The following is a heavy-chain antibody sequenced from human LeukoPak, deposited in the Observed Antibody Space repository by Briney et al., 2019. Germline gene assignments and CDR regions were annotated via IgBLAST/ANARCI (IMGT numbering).Heavy chain of an antibody. CDR1: GFTFSSYS. CDR3: AKDKDVVGAAYYFDY. J-gene: IGHJ4*02. Sequence: GGSLRLSCAASGFTFSSYSMNWVRQAPGKGLEWVAVISYDGSNKYYADPVKGRFTISRDNFKNTLYLQMNSLRAEDTAVYYCAKDKDVVGAAYYFDYWGQGTLVTVSS. D-gene: IGHD1-26*01. CDR2: ISYDGSNK. V-gene: IGHV3-30*18.